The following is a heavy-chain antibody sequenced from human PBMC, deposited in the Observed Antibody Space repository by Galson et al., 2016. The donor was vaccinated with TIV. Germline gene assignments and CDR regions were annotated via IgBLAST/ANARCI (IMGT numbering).Heavy chain of an antibody. Sequence: SVKVSCKASGDTFASYAFSWVRQAPGQGLEVMGRIIPILGSSDYAQRFQGRVTITADASTSTVYMELRRLRSEDTAMYYCARVRFGELSGYYYYMDVWGKGTPVTVSS. J-gene: IGHJ6*03. V-gene: IGHV1-69*13. D-gene: IGHD3-10*01. CDR1: GDTFASYA. CDR3: ARVRFGELSGYYYYMDV. CDR2: IIPILGSS.